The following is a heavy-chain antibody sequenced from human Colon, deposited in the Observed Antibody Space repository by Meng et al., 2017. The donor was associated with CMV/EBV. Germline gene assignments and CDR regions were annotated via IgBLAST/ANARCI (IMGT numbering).Heavy chain of an antibody. J-gene: IGHJ4*02. Sequence: GESLKISCAASGFTFSDYIINWVRQAPGKGLEWVSSISATSTYIYYADSVKGRFTISRDNGKNLVYLQMNNLRAEDTAVYYCARVLTKVVIAIFGYWGQGTLVTVSS. V-gene: IGHV3-21*06. D-gene: IGHD2-21*01. CDR3: ARVLTKVVIAIFGY. CDR2: ISATSTYI. CDR1: GFTFSDYI.